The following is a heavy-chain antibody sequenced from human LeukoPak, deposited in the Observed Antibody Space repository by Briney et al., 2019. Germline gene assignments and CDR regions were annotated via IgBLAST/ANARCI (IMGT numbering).Heavy chain of an antibody. Sequence: SETLSLTCTVSGDSISNGVKYWSWIRQHPGKGLEWIGYIYYSGSTYYNPSLKSRVTISVDTSKNQFSLKLSSVTAADTAVYYCASAQGTQWELLPAHFDYWGQGTLVTVSS. V-gene: IGHV4-31*03. J-gene: IGHJ4*02. CDR2: IYYSGST. CDR3: ASAQGTQWELLPAHFDY. CDR1: GDSISNGVKY. D-gene: IGHD1-26*01.